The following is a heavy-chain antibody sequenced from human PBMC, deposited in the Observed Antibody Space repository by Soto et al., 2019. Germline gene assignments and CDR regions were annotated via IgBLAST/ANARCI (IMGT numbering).Heavy chain of an antibody. CDR1: GFTFSSYS. CDR2: IGSSSGSI. CDR3: ARDPLPGTSHFDY. J-gene: IGHJ4*02. D-gene: IGHD1-7*01. Sequence: EVQLVESGGGLVQPGGTLRLSCAASGFTFSSYSMNWVRQAPGKGLEWISYIGSSSGSIYYADSVKGRFTISRDNAKNSVYLQMNSLRDEDTAVYYCARDPLPGTSHFDYWGQRTLVTVSS. V-gene: IGHV3-48*02.